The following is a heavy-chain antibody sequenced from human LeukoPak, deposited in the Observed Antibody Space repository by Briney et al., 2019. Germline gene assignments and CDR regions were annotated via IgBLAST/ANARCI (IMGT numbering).Heavy chain of an antibody. Sequence: PSEALSLTCTVSGGSMSSFYWSWIRHPAAKGLEWVGRIYTSGTTNYNPSLKSRVTLAVDTSKNQFSLNLTSVTAADSAVYYCARQPDRRTIDMWGQGTMVTVSS. CDR1: GGSMSSFY. D-gene: IGHD1-14*01. CDR3: ARQPDRRTIDM. V-gene: IGHV4-4*07. J-gene: IGHJ3*02. CDR2: IYTSGTT.